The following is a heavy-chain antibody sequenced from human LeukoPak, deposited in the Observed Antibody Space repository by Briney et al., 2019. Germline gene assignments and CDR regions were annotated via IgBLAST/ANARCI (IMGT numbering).Heavy chain of an antibody. D-gene: IGHD3-10*01. CDR3: ANFDLLWRFDY. CDR2: INSDGSST. Sequence: GGSLRLSCAASGFTFSKHWMHWVRQAPGKGLVWVSRINSDGSSTTYADSVKGRFTISRDNSKNTLYLQMNSLRAEDTAVYYCANFDLLWRFDYWGQGTLVTVSS. J-gene: IGHJ4*02. V-gene: IGHV3-74*01. CDR1: GFTFSKHW.